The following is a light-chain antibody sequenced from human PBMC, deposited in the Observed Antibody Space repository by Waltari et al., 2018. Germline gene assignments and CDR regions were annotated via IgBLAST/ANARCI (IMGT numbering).Light chain of an antibody. CDR2: DNN. CDR3: ATWDNSLTAVV. CDR1: SSNIGNYF. Sequence: QSVLTQLPSVSAAPGQKVTISCSGSSSNIGNYFVSWYHQLPGATPKLLIYDNNKRPSGIPDRFSASKSGTSATLDITGLQIGDEADYYCATWDNSLTAVVFGGGTKLTVL. V-gene: IGLV1-51*01. J-gene: IGLJ2*01.